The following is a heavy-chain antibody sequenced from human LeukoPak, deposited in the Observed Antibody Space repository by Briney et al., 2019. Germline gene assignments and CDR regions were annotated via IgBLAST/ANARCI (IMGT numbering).Heavy chain of an antibody. J-gene: IGHJ4*02. CDR3: ARRLRTTLATLDY. V-gene: IGHV4-39*01. D-gene: IGHD4-23*01. Sequence: SETLSLTCTVSGGSISSSSYYWGWIRQPPGKGLEWIGSIYYSGSTYYNPSLKSRVTISVDTSKNQFSLKLSSVTAADTAVYYCARRLRTTLATLDYWGQGTLVTVSS. CDR1: GGSISSSSYY. CDR2: IYYSGST.